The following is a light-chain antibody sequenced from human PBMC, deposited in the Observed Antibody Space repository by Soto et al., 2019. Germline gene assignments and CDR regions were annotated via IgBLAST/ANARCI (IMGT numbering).Light chain of an antibody. V-gene: IGLV1-51*02. CDR3: GTWDSSLSAAYV. J-gene: IGLJ1*01. Sequence: QSLLTQPPSVSAAPGRKVTISGSGSSSNIGNNYVSWYQQLPGTAPKLLIYENNKRPSGIPDRFSGSKSGTSATLGITGLQTGDEADYYCGTWDSSLSAAYVFGTGTKVTVL. CDR2: ENN. CDR1: SSNIGNNY.